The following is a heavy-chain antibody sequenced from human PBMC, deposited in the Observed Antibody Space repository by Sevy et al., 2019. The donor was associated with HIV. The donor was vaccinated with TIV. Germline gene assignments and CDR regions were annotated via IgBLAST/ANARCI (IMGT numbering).Heavy chain of an antibody. J-gene: IGHJ4*02. D-gene: IGHD2-2*01. CDR1: GGTFSNYA. CDR3: ARTPILVIPGATDLYFDN. CDR2: IIPILGTT. Sequence: SVKVSCKASGGTFSNYALSWARQAPGQGLEWMGGIIPILGTTNFAQTFQGRVTITADEFTSTAYMELSSLRSADTAVYYCARTPILVIPGATDLYFDNWGQGTLVTVSS. V-gene: IGHV1-69*13.